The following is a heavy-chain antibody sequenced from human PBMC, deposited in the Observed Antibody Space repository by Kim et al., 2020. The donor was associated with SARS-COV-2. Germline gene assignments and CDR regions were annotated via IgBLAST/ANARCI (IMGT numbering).Heavy chain of an antibody. V-gene: IGHV1-18*04. CDR3: ARDLGVGISARGSGSYYNLTVYGMDV. J-gene: IGHJ6*02. Sequence: ASVKVSCKASGYTFTSYGISWVRQAPGQGLEWMGWISAYNGNTNYAQKLQGRVTMTTDTSTSTAYMELRSLRSDDTAVYYCARDLGVGISARGSGSYYNLTVYGMDVWGQGTTVTVSS. CDR2: ISAYNGNT. D-gene: IGHD3-10*01. CDR1: GYTFTSYG.